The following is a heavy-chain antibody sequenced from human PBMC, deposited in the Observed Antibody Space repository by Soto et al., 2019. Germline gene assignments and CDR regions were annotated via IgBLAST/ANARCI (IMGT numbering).Heavy chain of an antibody. J-gene: IGHJ5*01. V-gene: IGHV4-30-4*01. D-gene: IGHD2-15*01. CDR2: IYKSATT. CDR3: ARGRYCLTGRCFPNWFDS. Sequence: SETLALTCSVSGDSISTVDYFWAWIRQPPGQALEYIGYIYKSATTYYNPSFEGRVAISLDTSKSHFSLNVTSVTAADTAVYFCARGRYCLTGRCFPNWFDSWGQGTLVTVSS. CDR1: GDSISTVDYF.